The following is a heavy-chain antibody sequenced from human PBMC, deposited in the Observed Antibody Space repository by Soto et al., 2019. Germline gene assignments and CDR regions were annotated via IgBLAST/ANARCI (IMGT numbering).Heavy chain of an antibody. CDR3: ARYFRGSGRYFFDY. CDR2: INQDGGGT. D-gene: IGHD6-19*01. CDR1: GFTFSSSF. V-gene: IGHV3-7*03. Sequence: RRLSCVASGFTFSSSFMGWVRQAPGKGLEWVANINQDGGGTYYVDSVQGRFTISRDNAKDSLFLQLNSLRGEDTAVYYCARYFRGSGRYFFDYWGQGTLVTVSS. J-gene: IGHJ4*02.